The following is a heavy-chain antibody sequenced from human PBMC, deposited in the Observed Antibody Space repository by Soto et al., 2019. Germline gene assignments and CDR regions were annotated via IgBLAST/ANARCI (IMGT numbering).Heavy chain of an antibody. CDR2: FSSSSSYI. Sequence: LRLSCAASGFTFSSYSMNWVRQAPGKCLEWVSSFSSSSSYIYYADSVKGRFTISRDNAKNSLYLQMNSLRAEDTAVYYCARDLIEGRFLEWLSSYYYYGMDVWGQGTTVTVSS. CDR3: ARDLIEGRFLEWLSSYYYYGMDV. J-gene: IGHJ6*02. D-gene: IGHD3-3*01. V-gene: IGHV3-21*01. CDR1: GFTFSSYS.